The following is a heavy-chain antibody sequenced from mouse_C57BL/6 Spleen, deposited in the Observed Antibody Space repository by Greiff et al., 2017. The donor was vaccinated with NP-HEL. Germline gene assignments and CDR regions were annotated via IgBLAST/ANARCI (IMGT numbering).Heavy chain of an antibody. CDR1: GYTFTDYE. CDR3: TRGGYGDY. Sequence: VKVVESGAELVRPGASVTLSCKASGYTFTDYEMHWVKQTPVHGLEWIGAIDPETGGTAYNQKFKGKAILTADKSSSTAYMELRSLTSEDSAVYYCTRGGYGDYWGQGTTLTVSS. D-gene: IGHD3-2*02. J-gene: IGHJ2*01. CDR2: IDPETGGT. V-gene: IGHV1-15*01.